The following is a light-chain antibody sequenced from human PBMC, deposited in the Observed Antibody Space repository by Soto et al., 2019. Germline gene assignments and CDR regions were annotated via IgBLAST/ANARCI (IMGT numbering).Light chain of an antibody. V-gene: IGKV3-15*01. J-gene: IGKJ1*01. Sequence: EIVMTQSPATLSVSPGERATLSCRASQSVSSNLAWYQQKPGRAPRLLIYDASTRATGIPARFSGSGSGTEFTLTINSLQSEDFAVYYCQQYNDWLWTFGQGTKVDIK. CDR1: QSVSSN. CDR2: DAS. CDR3: QQYNDWLWT.